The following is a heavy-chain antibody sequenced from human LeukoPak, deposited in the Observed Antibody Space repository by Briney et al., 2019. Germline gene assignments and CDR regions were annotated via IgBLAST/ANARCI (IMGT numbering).Heavy chain of an antibody. V-gene: IGHV1-2*06. CDR2: INSNSGGA. J-gene: IGHJ3*02. Sequence: ASVKVSCKASGYTFTSYYMHWVRQAPGQGLEWMGRINSNSGGAYYAQKFQGRVTMTRDTSITTAYMELSRLTSDDSAVYYCARGPYYSDSLNDAFDIWGQGTMVIVSS. CDR1: GYTFTSYY. CDR3: ARGPYYSDSLNDAFDI. D-gene: IGHD3-22*01.